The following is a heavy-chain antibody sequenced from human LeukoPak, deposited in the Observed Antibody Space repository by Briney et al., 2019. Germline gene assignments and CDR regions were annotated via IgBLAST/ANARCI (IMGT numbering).Heavy chain of an antibody. CDR2: INHSGST. V-gene: IGHV4-34*01. Sequence: GSPRLSCAASGVTLSSYAMSWIRQPPGKGLEWIGEINHSGSTNYNPSLKSRVTISVDTSKNQFSLKLSSVTAADTAVYYCAGGGKDREYFQHWGQGTLVTVSS. CDR3: AGGGKDREYFQH. CDR1: GVTLSSYA. J-gene: IGHJ1*01.